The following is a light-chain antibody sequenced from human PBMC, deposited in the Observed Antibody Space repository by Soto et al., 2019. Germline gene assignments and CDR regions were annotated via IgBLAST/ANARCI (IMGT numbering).Light chain of an antibody. V-gene: IGKV3-11*01. J-gene: IGKJ5*01. CDR2: DAS. Sequence: EIVLTQSPATLSLSPGERTALSCRASQSVSSYLVWYQQQPGQPPRLLIYDASSRATVIPGMFSGSGWGADFPLIIRLQEPEDFAVYYCQQRSKWPITFGQGTRLEIK. CDR3: QQRSKWPIT. CDR1: QSVSSY.